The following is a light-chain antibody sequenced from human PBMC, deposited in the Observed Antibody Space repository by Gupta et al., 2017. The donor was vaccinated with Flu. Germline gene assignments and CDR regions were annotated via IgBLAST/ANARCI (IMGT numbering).Light chain of an antibody. Sequence: DIQMTQSPSSLSASVGDRVTITCQASHDISNYLNWYQQKPGKAPKLLIYDASDLETGVPSRFSGSGSGTDFTCTITSLQPEDIGTYDGQQSSTFGHGTTVDIK. V-gene: IGKV1-33*01. CDR1: HDISNY. CDR3: QQSST. CDR2: DAS. J-gene: IGKJ3*01.